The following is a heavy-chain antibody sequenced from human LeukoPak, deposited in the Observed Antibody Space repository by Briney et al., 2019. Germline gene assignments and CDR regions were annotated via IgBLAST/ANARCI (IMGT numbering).Heavy chain of an antibody. CDR2: INPNSGGT. D-gene: IGHD1-26*01. V-gene: IGHV1-2*02. CDR1: GYTFTCYY. J-gene: IGHJ4*02. CDR3: ARDGTLVGATSYYFDY. Sequence: ASVTVSCKASGYTFTCYYMHWVRQAPGQGLEWMGWINPNSGGTNYAQQFQGRLTITMDQSINTAYMQLSRLSSDDAAVYYSARDGTLVGATSYYFDYWGQGTLVTVSS.